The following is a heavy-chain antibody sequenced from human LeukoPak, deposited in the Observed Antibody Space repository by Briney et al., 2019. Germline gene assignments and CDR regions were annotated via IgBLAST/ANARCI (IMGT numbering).Heavy chain of an antibody. CDR2: IYYSGST. Sequence: SETLSLTCTVSGGSISSYYWSWIRQPPGKGLEWIGYIYYSGSTNYNPSLKSRVTISVDTSKNQFSLKLSSVTAADTAVYYCARGSYGPQYNWFDPWGQGTLVTVSS. CDR3: ARGSYGPQYNWFDP. V-gene: IGHV4-59*01. CDR1: GGSISSYY. D-gene: IGHD2-21*01. J-gene: IGHJ5*02.